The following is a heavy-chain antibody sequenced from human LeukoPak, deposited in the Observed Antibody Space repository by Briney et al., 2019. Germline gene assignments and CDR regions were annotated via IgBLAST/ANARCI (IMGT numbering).Heavy chain of an antibody. CDR3: ARTTSMTASGYDY. J-gene: IGHJ4*02. V-gene: IGHV1-8*03. CDR1: GYTYTNYL. CDR2: INPDTGDK. Sequence: ASVKVSCKASGYTYTNYLINWVRPASGQGLEWMTRINPDTGDKGYARKFQDRATITTDTSISTAYMELSSLSSEDTAVYFCARTTSMTASGYDYWGQGTLVTVSS. D-gene: IGHD2-21*02.